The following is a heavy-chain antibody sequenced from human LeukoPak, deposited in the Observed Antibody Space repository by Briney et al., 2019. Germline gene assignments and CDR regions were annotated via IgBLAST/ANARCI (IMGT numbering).Heavy chain of an antibody. D-gene: IGHD2/OR15-2a*01. CDR2: IYARGST. J-gene: IGHJ3*02. Sequence: NTSETLSLTCTVSGGSISGNYYWSWIRQPAGKGLEWIGRIYARGSTNYNPSLKSRVTISVDTSKSQFSLKLSSVSAADTAVYFCARDSHAYFDAFDIWGQGTMVTVSS. CDR1: GGSISGNYY. CDR3: ARDSHAYFDAFDI. V-gene: IGHV4-61*02.